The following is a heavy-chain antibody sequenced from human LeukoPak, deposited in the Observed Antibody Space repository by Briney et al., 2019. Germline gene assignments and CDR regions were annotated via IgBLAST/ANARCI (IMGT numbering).Heavy chain of an antibody. CDR1: GGSISSYY. CDR3: ARDRPGVGATWRPRTGFDY. V-gene: IGHV4-59*01. CDR2: IYYSGST. J-gene: IGHJ4*02. Sequence: LETLSLTCTVSGGSISSYYWSWIRQTPGKGLEWIGYIYYSGSTNYNPSLKSRVNISVDTSKNQFSLKLSSVTAADTAVYYCARDRPGVGATWRPRTGFDYWGQGTLVTVSS. D-gene: IGHD1-26*01.